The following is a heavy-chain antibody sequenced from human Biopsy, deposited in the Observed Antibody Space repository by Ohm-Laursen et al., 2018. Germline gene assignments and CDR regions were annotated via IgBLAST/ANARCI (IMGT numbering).Heavy chain of an antibody. CDR1: GYTFTNYN. D-gene: IGHD3-22*01. Sequence: ASVKVFCKASGYTFTNYNVNWVRQATGQGLEWMGWMNPNSGSTGYAQKFQGRVTMTRNTSISTAYMELSSLTSVDTAVYYCARDFNYDGGGSFNFDYWGQGTLVTVSS. CDR2: MNPNSGST. V-gene: IGHV1-8*01. CDR3: ARDFNYDGGGSFNFDY. J-gene: IGHJ4*02.